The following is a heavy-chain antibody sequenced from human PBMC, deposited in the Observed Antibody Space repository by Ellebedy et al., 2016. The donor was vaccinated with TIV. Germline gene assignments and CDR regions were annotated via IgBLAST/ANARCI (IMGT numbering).Heavy chain of an antibody. CDR3: ATNSTGHRGFDS. V-gene: IGHV4-59*01. Sequence: MPSETLSLTCTVSGGSISSYYWSWIRQPPGKGLEWIGYIYYSGSTNYNPSLKSRVTLSIDTSKNQVSLRLSSVTAADTAIYYCATNSTGHRGFDSWGQGTQVTVSS. D-gene: IGHD6-25*01. CDR2: IYYSGST. CDR1: GGSISSYY. J-gene: IGHJ4*02.